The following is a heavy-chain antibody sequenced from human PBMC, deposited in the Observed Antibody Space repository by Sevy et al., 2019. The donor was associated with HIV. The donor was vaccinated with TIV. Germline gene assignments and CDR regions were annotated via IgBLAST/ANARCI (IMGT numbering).Heavy chain of an antibody. V-gene: IGHV1-18*01. J-gene: IGHJ6*02. CDR1: GYTFTNYG. Sequence: ASVKVSCKASGYTFTNYGITWVRQAPGQGLEWMGWITTYNGKTNYVEKLQGRVTMTTDTSTSTAYMELMSLRSDDTAVYYCARVHGLVPAAIYPNYGMDVWGQGTTVTVSS. CDR2: ITTYNGKT. D-gene: IGHD2-2*01. CDR3: ARVHGLVPAAIYPNYGMDV.